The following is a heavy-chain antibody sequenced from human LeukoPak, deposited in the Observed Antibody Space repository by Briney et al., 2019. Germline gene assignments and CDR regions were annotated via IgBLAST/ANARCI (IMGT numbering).Heavy chain of an antibody. CDR1: GFTFSSYG. Sequence: GGSLRLSCAASGFTFSSYGMHWVRQAPGKGLEWVAVIWYGGSNKHYADSVKGRFTISRDNSKNTVYLQMNRLRAEDTAVYYCARDCGIAAAGTLDYWGQGTLVTVSS. J-gene: IGHJ4*02. CDR3: ARDCGIAAAGTLDY. CDR2: IWYGGSNK. V-gene: IGHV3-33*01. D-gene: IGHD6-13*01.